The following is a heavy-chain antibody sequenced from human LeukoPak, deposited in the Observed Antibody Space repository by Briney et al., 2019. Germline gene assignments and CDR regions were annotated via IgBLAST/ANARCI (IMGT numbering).Heavy chain of an antibody. CDR2: ISAYNGNT. J-gene: IGHJ5*02. Sequence: ASVKVSCKASGYTFTSYGISWVRQAPGQGLEWMGWISAYNGNTNYAQKLQGRVTMTTDTSTSTAYMELRSLRSDDTAVYYCARVDWFCSGGSCYSFDPWGQGTLVTVSS. CDR1: GYTFTSYG. CDR3: ARVDWFCSGGSCYSFDP. D-gene: IGHD2-15*01. V-gene: IGHV1-18*01.